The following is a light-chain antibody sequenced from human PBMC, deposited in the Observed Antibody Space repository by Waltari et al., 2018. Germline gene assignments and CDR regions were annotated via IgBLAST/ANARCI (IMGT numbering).Light chain of an antibody. V-gene: IGKV3-20*01. CDR1: QSVISRY. CDR3: QQYGSSPTT. J-gene: IGKJ4*01. Sequence: ESVLTQSPGTLSLSPGERATLSCRASQSVISRYLAWYQQRPGQAPRLLIYGASTRATGIPDRFSGRGSGTDFTLTISRLEPEDSAVYYCQQYGSSPTTFGGGTKVEIK. CDR2: GAS.